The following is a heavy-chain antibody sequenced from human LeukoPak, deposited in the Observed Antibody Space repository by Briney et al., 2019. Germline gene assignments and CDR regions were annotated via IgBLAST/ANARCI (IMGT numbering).Heavy chain of an antibody. D-gene: IGHD4-23*01. CDR1: GFTFSSYA. CDR2: ISGSGGST. J-gene: IGHJ4*02. V-gene: IGHV3-23*01. Sequence: GGSLRLSCAASGFTFSSYAMSWVRQAPGKGLEWVSAISGSGGSTYYADSVKGRFTISRDNSKDTLYLQMNSLRAEDTAVYYCAKVYGGSSAYGYWGQGTLVTVSS. CDR3: AKVYGGSSAYGY.